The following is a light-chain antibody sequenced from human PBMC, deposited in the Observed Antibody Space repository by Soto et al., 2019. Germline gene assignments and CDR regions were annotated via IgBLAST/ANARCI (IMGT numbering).Light chain of an antibody. CDR2: AAS. CDR1: QGIRND. J-gene: IGKJ2*01. V-gene: IGKV1-6*01. CDR3: IQDYYYPYT. Sequence: AIQMTQSPSSLSASVGDRVTITCRASQGIRNDLAWYQQKPGKAPKLLIYAASSLQSGVSSRFSGSGSGTDLNLTISTLQPEDFPTYYCIQDYYYPYTFGQGTKLDIK.